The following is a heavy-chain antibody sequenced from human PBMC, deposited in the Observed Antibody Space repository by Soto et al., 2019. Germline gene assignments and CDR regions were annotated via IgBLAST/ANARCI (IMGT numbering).Heavy chain of an antibody. CDR1: RFTFSSYG. CDR2: IPYDGSNK. Sequence: QVQLVESGGGVVQPGRSLRLSCAASRFTFSSYGMHWVCQAPGKGREWVAVIPYDGSNKYYADSVKGRFTISRENSKNALYLQMNSLRAEDTAVYYCAKDGVYSSSWYGTNYYYYMDVWGKGTTVTVSS. V-gene: IGHV3-30*18. D-gene: IGHD6-13*01. CDR3: AKDGVYSSSWYGTNYYYYMDV. J-gene: IGHJ6*03.